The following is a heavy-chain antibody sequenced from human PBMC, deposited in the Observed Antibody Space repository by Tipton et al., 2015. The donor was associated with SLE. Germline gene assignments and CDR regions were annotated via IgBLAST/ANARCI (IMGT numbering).Heavy chain of an antibody. CDR1: GFTFSNYA. D-gene: IGHD3/OR15-3a*01. Sequence: SLRLSCAASGFTFSNYAMGWVRQAPGKGLEWLSTISRSGGKTYYADSVKGRFTISRDNSKNTLYLQLKSLRAEDTAAYYCAKDLSDRDWYIFDFWGQGTLVTVSS. CDR3: AKDLSDRDWYIFDF. V-gene: IGHV3-23*01. J-gene: IGHJ4*02. CDR2: ISRSGGKT.